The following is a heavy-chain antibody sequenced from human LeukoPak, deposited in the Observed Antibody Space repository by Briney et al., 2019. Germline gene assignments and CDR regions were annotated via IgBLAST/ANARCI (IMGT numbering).Heavy chain of an antibody. CDR3: AIGYSYDTAFDY. CDR1: GYTXTSYG. V-gene: IGHV1-18*01. Sequence: GASVKVSCKASGYTXTSYGINWVRQAPGQGLEWMGWISAYTGNTNYAQKPQGRVTMTTDTFTSTAYMELRNLRSDDTAVYYCAIGYSYDTAFDYWGQGTLVTVSS. J-gene: IGHJ4*02. CDR2: ISAYTGNT. D-gene: IGHD5-18*01.